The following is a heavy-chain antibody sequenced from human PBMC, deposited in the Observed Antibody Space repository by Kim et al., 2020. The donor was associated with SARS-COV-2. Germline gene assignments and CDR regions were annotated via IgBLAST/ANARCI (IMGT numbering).Heavy chain of an antibody. CDR1: GFSLTTSGVA. Sequence: SGPTLVNPTQTLTLTCTFSGFSLTTSGVAVGWIRQPPGKALEWLALIYWDDDKRYSPSLKSRLTITKDASKDQVVLTMTNMDPVDTATYYCGHSQDPLLIAGRRVFDYWGQGTLVTVS. D-gene: IGHD6-6*01. J-gene: IGHJ4*02. CDR2: IYWDDDK. V-gene: IGHV2-5*02. CDR3: GHSQDPLLIAGRRVFDY.